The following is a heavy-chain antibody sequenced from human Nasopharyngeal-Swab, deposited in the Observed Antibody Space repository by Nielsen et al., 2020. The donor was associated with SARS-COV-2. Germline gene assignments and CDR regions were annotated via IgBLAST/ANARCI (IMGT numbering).Heavy chain of an antibody. CDR2: IWYDGSNK. V-gene: IGHV3-33*01. J-gene: IGHJ1*01. CDR3: TTEEVGAYGAEYFQH. D-gene: IGHD3-16*01. Sequence: GESLKISCAASGFTFSSYGMHWVRQAPGKGLEWVAVIWYDGSNKYYADSVKGRFTISRDNSKNTLYLQMNSLRAEDTAVYYCTTEEVGAYGAEYFQHWGQGTLVTVSS. CDR1: GFTFSSYG.